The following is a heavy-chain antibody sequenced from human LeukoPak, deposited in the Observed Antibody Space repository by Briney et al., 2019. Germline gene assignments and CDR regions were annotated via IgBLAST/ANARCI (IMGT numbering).Heavy chain of an antibody. CDR3: ARDSRMVRGTSDY. J-gene: IGHJ4*02. CDR1: GFTFSSYA. CDR2: ISSSSSYI. D-gene: IGHD3-10*01. V-gene: IGHV3-21*01. Sequence: GGSLRLSCAASGFTFSSYAMSWVRQAPGKGLEWVSSISSSSSYIYYADSVKGRFTISRDNAKNSLYLQMNSLRAEDTAVYYCARDSRMVRGTSDYWGQGTLVTVSS.